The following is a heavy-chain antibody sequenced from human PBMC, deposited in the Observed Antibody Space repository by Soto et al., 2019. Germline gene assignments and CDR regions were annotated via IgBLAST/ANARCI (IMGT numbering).Heavy chain of an antibody. CDR1: GGSISGYY. CDR3: ARARYDSSGYYYFDY. D-gene: IGHD3-22*01. V-gene: IGHV4-59*01. CDR2: IYYSGSS. Sequence: SETLSLTCTVSGGSISGYYWSWIRQPPGKGLEWIGYIYYSGSSNYNPSLKSRVTVPLDTSKNQFSLRLRSVTAADTAVYYCARARYDSSGYYYFDYWGQGTLVTVSS. J-gene: IGHJ4*02.